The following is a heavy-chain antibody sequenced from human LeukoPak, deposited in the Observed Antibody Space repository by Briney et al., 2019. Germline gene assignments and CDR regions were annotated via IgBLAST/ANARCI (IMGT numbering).Heavy chain of an antibody. CDR1: GGSISSYY. Sequence: SETLSLTCTVSGGSISSYYWSWIRQPPGKGLEWIGYIYYSGSTNYNPSLKSRVTISVDTSKNQFSLKLSSVTAADTAVYYCARDRFIDGYNLAYYYGMDVWGQGTTVTASS. J-gene: IGHJ6*02. D-gene: IGHD5-24*01. CDR3: ARDRFIDGYNLAYYYGMDV. CDR2: IYYSGST. V-gene: IGHV4-59*01.